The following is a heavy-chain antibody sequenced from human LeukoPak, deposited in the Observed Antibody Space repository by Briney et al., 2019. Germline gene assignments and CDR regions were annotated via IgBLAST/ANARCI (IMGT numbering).Heavy chain of an antibody. Sequence: GGSLRLSCAASGFTSSSSAMSWVRQAPGKGLEWVSAISGSGGSTYYADSVKGRFTISRDNSKNTLYLQMNSLRAEDTAVYYCAKDGGYSYGHDYWGQGTLVTVSS. CDR3: AKDGGYSYGHDY. CDR2: ISGSGGST. J-gene: IGHJ4*02. D-gene: IGHD5-18*01. CDR1: GFTSSSSA. V-gene: IGHV3-23*01.